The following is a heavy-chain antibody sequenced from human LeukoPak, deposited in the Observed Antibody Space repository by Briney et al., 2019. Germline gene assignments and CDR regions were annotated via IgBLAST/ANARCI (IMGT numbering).Heavy chain of an antibody. CDR1: GGSISSYY. D-gene: IGHD5-12*01. Sequence: PSETLSLTCTVSGGSISSYYWSWIRHPPGKGLEWIGYIYYSGSTNYNPSLKSRVTISVDTSKNQFSLKLSSVTAADTAVYYCARDNVGGYSFDYWGQGTLVTVSS. V-gene: IGHV4-59*01. CDR3: ARDNVGGYSFDY. J-gene: IGHJ4*02. CDR2: IYYSGST.